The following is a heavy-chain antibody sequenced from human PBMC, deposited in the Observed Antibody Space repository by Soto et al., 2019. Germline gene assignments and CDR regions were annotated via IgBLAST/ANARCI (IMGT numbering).Heavy chain of an antibody. CDR3: AKRDVPHSTSNAYFYDH. CDR2: ISVSVGST. Sequence: GGSLRLSCGVSGFPFAPSTMSWVRQAPGKGLEWVSTISVSVGSTYSADSVQGRFTASSDISDNTLFLRMTSLTADDTAVYFCAKRDVPHSTSNAYFYDHWGRGVLVTVSS. V-gene: IGHV3-23*01. CDR1: GFPFAPST. J-gene: IGHJ4*02. D-gene: IGHD2-21*02.